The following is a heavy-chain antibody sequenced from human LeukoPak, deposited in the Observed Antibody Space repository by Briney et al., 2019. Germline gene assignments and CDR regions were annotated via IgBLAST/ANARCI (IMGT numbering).Heavy chain of an antibody. J-gene: IGHJ5*02. D-gene: IGHD1-1*01. CDR2: IYHSGST. CDR3: ARHRTRLNWFDP. Sequence: PSGTLSLTCAVSGGSISSSNWWSWVRQPPGKGLEWIGEIYHSGSTNYNPSLKSRVTIFVDTSKNQFSLKLRSVTAADTAVYYCARHRTRLNWFDPWGQGTLVTVSS. CDR1: GGSISSSNW. V-gene: IGHV4-4*02.